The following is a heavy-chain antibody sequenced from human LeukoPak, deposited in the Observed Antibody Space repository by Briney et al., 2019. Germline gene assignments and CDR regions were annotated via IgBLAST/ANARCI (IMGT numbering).Heavy chain of an antibody. CDR3: ARAEGARREFDY. V-gene: IGHV1-46*01. CDR2: INPSGGST. Sequence: ASVKVSCKASGYTFTSYYMHWVRQPPGQGLEWMGIINPSGGSTSYAQKFQGRVTMTRDTSTSTVYIEVSSLRSEDTAVYYCARAEGARREFDYWGQGALVTVSS. CDR1: GYTFTSYY. J-gene: IGHJ4*02. D-gene: IGHD1-26*01.